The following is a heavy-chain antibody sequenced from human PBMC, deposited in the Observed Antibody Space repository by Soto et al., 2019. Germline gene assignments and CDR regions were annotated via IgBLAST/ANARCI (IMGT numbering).Heavy chain of an antibody. CDR2: ISAYNGNT. V-gene: IGHV1-18*01. D-gene: IGHD6-6*01. CDR1: GYTFTSYG. Sequence: ASVKVSCKASGYTFTSYGISWVRQAPGQGLEWMGWISAYNGNTNYAQKLQGRVTMTTDTSTSTAYMELRSLRSDDTAWYYCARVGIAARRVYYYYYMDVWGKGTTVTVSS. J-gene: IGHJ6*03. CDR3: ARVGIAARRVYYYYYMDV.